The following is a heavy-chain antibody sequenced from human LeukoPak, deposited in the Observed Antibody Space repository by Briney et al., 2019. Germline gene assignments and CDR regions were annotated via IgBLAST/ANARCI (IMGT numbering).Heavy chain of an antibody. CDR1: GGTFSSYA. D-gene: IGHD3-10*01. Sequence: ASVKVSCKASGGTFSSYAISWVRQAPGQGLEWMGGIIPIFGTANYAQKFQGRVTITADESTSTAYMELSSLRSEDTAVYYCARGPTMVRGESSTYYYYYMDVWGKGTTVTISS. CDR3: ARGPTMVRGESSTYYYYYMDV. V-gene: IGHV1-69*13. CDR2: IIPIFGTA. J-gene: IGHJ6*03.